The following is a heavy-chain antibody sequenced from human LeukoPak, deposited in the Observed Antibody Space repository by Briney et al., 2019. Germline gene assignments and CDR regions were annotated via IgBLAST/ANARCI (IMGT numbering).Heavy chain of an antibody. Sequence: ASVEVSCKASGYTFTGYYMHWVRQAPGQGLEWMGWINPNSGGTNYAQKFQGRVTMTRDTSISTAYMELSRLRSDDTAVYYCARDGNYDSSGSYPEYYYYGMDVWGRGTTVTVSS. V-gene: IGHV1-2*02. CDR2: INPNSGGT. D-gene: IGHD3-22*01. CDR3: ARDGNYDSSGSYPEYYYYGMDV. J-gene: IGHJ6*02. CDR1: GYTFTGYY.